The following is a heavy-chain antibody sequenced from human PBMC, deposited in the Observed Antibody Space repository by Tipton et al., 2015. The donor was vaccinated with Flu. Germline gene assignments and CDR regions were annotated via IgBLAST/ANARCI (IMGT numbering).Heavy chain of an antibody. Sequence: SLRLSCAASGFTFSSYEMNWVRQAPGKGLEWVSYISSSGSTIYYADSVKGRFTISRDNAKNSLYLQMNSLRAEDTAVYYCARGSSPARRYYFDYWGQGTLVTVSS. V-gene: IGHV3-48*03. CDR3: ARGSSPARRYYFDY. CDR1: GFTFSSYE. CDR2: ISSSGSTI. D-gene: IGHD6-13*01. J-gene: IGHJ4*02.